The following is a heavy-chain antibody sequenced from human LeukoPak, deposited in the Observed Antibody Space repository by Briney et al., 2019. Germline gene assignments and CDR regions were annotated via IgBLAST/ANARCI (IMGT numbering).Heavy chain of an antibody. J-gene: IGHJ5*02. CDR1: GSPFTRNG. D-gene: IGHD2-15*01. V-gene: IGHV3-30*02. CDR3: AREAGTVVIGRFDP. Sequence: GGALRLSCAASGSPFTRNGMHWVRQAPGKGLEWVAFIQYDAIDIKYGDSVKGRFTISRDNSKNTLYLQMSSLTTEDTAVYYCAREAGTVVIGRFDPWGQGTLVTVSS. CDR2: IQYDAIDI.